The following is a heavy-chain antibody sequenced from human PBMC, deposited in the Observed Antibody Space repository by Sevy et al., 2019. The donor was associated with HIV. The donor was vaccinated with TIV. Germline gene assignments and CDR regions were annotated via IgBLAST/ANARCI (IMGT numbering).Heavy chain of an antibody. Sequence: GGSLRLSCAASGFTFSSYGMHWVRQAPGKGLEWVAVIWYDGSNKYYADSVKGRFTISRDNSKNTLYLQMNSLRADDTAIYYCAKRRVQSGLSGGGANYGWDVCGHGTTVTVSS. D-gene: IGHD2-15*01. CDR1: GFTFSSYG. J-gene: IGHJ6*02. V-gene: IGHV3-33*06. CDR3: AKRRVQSGLSGGGANYGWDV. CDR2: IWYDGSNK.